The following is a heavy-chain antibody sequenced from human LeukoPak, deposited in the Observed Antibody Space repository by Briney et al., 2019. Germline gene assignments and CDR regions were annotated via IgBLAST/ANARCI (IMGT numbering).Heavy chain of an antibody. CDR1: GFTFSNAW. Sequence: GGSLRLSCAASGFTFSNAWMNWVRQAPGKGLEGVGRIKSKTDGGTTDYAAPVKGRFTISRDDSNNTLYLQMNSLKTEDTAVYYCSTTYYYDSSEGYWGQGALVTVSS. CDR2: IKSKTDGGTT. V-gene: IGHV3-15*07. J-gene: IGHJ4*02. CDR3: STTYYYDSSEGY. D-gene: IGHD3-22*01.